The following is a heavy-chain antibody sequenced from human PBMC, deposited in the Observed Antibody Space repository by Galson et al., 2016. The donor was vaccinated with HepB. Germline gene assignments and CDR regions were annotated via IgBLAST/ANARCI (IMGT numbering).Heavy chain of an antibody. J-gene: IGHJ4*02. Sequence: SLRLSCAASGFTFSSYGMHWVRQAPGKGLEWVAVISYDGSNKFYADSVKGRFTIPRYNSKNKLYLQMNSLRGEDTAVYYCAKKIGTGYDTNPLDCRGQGTLVTVSS. D-gene: IGHD5-12*01. CDR3: AKKIGTGYDTNPLDC. V-gene: IGHV3-30*18. CDR2: ISYDGSNK. CDR1: GFTFSSYG.